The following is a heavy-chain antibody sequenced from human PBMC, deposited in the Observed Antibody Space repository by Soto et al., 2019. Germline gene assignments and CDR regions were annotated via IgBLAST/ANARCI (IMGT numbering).Heavy chain of an antibody. CDR2: IYFTGST. CDR1: GCAVSSGTDY. Sequence: PSETLSLTCTVSGCAVSSGTDYWSWIRQPPGKGLEWIGHIYFTGSTNYNPSLKSRVTMSLDTSRNQFSLKLSSVTAADTAVYYCTRGPPRVQWFDPWGLGTLVTVSS. J-gene: IGHJ5*02. CDR3: TRGPPRVQWFDP. V-gene: IGHV4-61*01.